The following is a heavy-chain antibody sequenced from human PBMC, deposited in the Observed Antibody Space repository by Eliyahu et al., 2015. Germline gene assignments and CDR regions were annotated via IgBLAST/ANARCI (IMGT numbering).Heavy chain of an antibody. Sequence: GKGLEWVSALSGSGDSTYYADSVRGRFTISRDNSKNTLYLQMNSLRAEDTAIYYCAKGGYGAGTYFNVPLHWGPGTMVTVSS. J-gene: IGHJ4*03. CDR2: LSGSGDST. CDR3: AKGGYGAGTYFNVPLH. V-gene: IGHV3-23*01. D-gene: IGHD3-10*01.